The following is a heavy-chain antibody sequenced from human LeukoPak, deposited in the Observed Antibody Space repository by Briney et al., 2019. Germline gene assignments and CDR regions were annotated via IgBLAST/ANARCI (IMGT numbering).Heavy chain of an antibody. CDR3: AKDRSYSSGWYGNWFDP. CDR2: ISYDGSNK. CDR1: GFTFSSYG. D-gene: IGHD6-19*01. V-gene: IGHV3-30*18. Sequence: GRSLRLSCAASGFTFSSYGMHWVRQAPGKGLEWVAVISYDGSNKYYADSVKGRFIISRDNSKNTLYLQMNSLRAEDTAVYYCAKDRSYSSGWYGNWFDPWGQGTLVTVSS. J-gene: IGHJ5*02.